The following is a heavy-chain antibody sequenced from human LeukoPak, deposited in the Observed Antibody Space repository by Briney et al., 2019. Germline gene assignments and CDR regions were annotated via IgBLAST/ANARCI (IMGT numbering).Heavy chain of an antibody. CDR3: AKYDSSGYYPYYFDY. CDR2: ISGSGGST. J-gene: IGHJ4*02. V-gene: IGHV3-23*01. D-gene: IGHD3-22*01. CDR1: GFTFSSYA. Sequence: GSLRLSCAASGFTFSSYAMSWVRQAPGKGLEWVSAISGSGGSTYYADSVKGRFTISRDNSKNTLYLQMNSLRAEDTAVYYCAKYDSSGYYPYYFDYWGQGTLVTVSS.